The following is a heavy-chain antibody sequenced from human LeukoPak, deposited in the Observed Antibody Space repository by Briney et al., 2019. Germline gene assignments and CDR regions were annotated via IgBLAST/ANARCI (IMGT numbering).Heavy chain of an antibody. CDR3: AKEEVTTVTTGFDP. CDR1: GFTFSSYG. D-gene: IGHD4-17*01. Sequence: GGSLRLSCAASGFTFSSYGMHWVRQAPGKGLEWVAVISYDGSNKYYADSVKGQFTISRDNSKNTLYLQMNSLRAEDTAVYYCAKEEVTTVTTGFDPWGQGTLVTVSS. CDR2: ISYDGSNK. V-gene: IGHV3-30*18. J-gene: IGHJ5*02.